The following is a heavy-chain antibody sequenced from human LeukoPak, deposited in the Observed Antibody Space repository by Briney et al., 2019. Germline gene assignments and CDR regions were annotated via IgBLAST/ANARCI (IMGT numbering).Heavy chain of an antibody. CDR3: ARGAYYYED. J-gene: IGHJ4*02. CDR1: GFTFSSHS. V-gene: IGHV3-48*01. D-gene: IGHD3-22*01. CDR2: ISSSSSTI. Sequence: GGSLRLSCAASGFTFSSHSMNWVRQAPGKGLERVSYISSSSSTIYYADSVKGRFTISRDNAKNSLYLQMNSLRAEDTAVYYCARGAYYYEDWSQGTLVTVSS.